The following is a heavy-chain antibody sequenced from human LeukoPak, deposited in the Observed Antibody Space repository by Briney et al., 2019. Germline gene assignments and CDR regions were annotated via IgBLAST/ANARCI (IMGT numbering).Heavy chain of an antibody. D-gene: IGHD4/OR15-4a*01. CDR2: TNPNSGGT. Sequence: GASVKVSCKASGYTLTGYYMHWVRQVPGQGLEWMGWTNPNSGGTKYAQKFQGRVTMTRDTSISTAYMELSRLRSDDTAVYYCASGDYGDPPLNYWGQGTLVTVSS. J-gene: IGHJ4*02. CDR1: GYTLTGYY. CDR3: ASGDYGDPPLNY. V-gene: IGHV1-2*02.